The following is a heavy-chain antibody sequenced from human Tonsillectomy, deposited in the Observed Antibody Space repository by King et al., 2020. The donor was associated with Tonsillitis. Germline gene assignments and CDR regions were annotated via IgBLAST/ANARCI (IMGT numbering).Heavy chain of an antibody. CDR1: GYTFIGFY. CDR2: INPNSGGT. CDR3: ATVAGSGTYLPIHY. D-gene: IGHD1-26*01. V-gene: IGHV1-2*02. J-gene: IGHJ4*02. Sequence: QLVQSGAEVKKPGASVKVSCKASGYTFIGFYMHWMRQAPGQGLEWMGWINPNSGGTNLAQRFQGRVTMTRDTSITTAYMDLSGLTSDDTVVYYCATVAGSGTYLPIHYWGQGTLVTVSA.